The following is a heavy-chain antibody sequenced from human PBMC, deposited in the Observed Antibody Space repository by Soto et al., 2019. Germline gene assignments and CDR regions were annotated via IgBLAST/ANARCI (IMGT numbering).Heavy chain of an antibody. CDR1: GFTFSSYA. V-gene: IGHV3-30-3*01. D-gene: IGHD1-26*01. J-gene: IGHJ3*02. Sequence: GGSLRLSCAASGFTFSSYAMHWVRQAPGKGLEWVAVISYDGSSKYYADSVKGRFTISRDNSKNTLYLQMNSLRAEDTAVYYCARENGATRAFDIWGQGTMVTVSS. CDR3: ARENGATRAFDI. CDR2: ISYDGSSK.